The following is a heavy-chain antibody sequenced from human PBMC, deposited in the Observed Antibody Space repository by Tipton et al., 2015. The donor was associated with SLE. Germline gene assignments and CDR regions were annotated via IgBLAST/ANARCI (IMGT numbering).Heavy chain of an antibody. V-gene: IGHV4-59*01. J-gene: IGHJ4*02. CDR1: GITFSSSA. CDR3: ARAGDLRDGFNFALDY. D-gene: IGHD5-24*01. CDR2: VYYSEIT. Sequence: LRLSCAASGITFSSSAMSWVRQAPGQGLEWIGYVYYSEITSYNPSLKSRVTISLDTSKNQFSLKLTSVTAADTAVYYCARAGDLRDGFNFALDYWGQGTLVTVSS.